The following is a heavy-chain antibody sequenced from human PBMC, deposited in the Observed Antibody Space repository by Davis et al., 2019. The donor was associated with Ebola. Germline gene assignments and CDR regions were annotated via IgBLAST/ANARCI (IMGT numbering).Heavy chain of an antibody. D-gene: IGHD4-11*01. CDR1: GFTSSCCA. CDR3: ARDIPFSSYDY. CDR2: IGSSSNGR. Sequence: PGGSLRLSCTASGFTSSCCAMNWVRQAPGKGLEWVSGIGSSSNGRHYADSVKGRFTISRDDSKNTVYLQMNSLRAEDTAVYYCARDIPFSSYDYWGQGTLVTVSS. J-gene: IGHJ4*02. V-gene: IGHV3-23*05.